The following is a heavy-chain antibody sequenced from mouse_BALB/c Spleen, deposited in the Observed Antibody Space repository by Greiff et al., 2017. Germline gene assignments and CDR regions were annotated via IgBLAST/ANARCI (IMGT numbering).Heavy chain of an antibody. CDR1: GFTFSSYG. CDR2: ISSGGSYT. CDR3: ARPYYYGSSSAWFAY. J-gene: IGHJ3*01. Sequence: EVQRVESGGDLVKPGGSLKLSCAASGFTFSSYGMSWVRQTPDKRLEWVATISSGGSYTYYPDSVKGRFTISRDNAKNTLYLQMSSLKSEDTAMYYCARPYYYGSSSAWFAYWGQGTLVTVSA. D-gene: IGHD1-1*01. V-gene: IGHV5-6*01.